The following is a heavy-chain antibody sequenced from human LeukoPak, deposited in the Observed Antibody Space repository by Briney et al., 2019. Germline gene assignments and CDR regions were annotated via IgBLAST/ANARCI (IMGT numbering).Heavy chain of an antibody. CDR3: AGGRTDIVVVPATFRNYYFDY. J-gene: IGHJ4*02. D-gene: IGHD2-2*01. Sequence: ASVKVSCKVSGCTLTELSMHWVRQAPGKGLEWMGGFDPEDGETIYAQKFQGRVTMTEDPSTDTAYMELSSLRSEDTAVYYCAGGRTDIVVVPATFRNYYFDYWGQGTLVTVSS. V-gene: IGHV1-24*01. CDR2: FDPEDGET. CDR1: GCTLTELS.